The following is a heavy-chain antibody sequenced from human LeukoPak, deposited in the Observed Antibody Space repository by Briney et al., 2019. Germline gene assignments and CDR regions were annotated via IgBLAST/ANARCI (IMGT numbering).Heavy chain of an antibody. CDR2: ISGSGGST. D-gene: IGHD2-2*01. J-gene: IGHJ3*02. CDR3: ARGFDIVVVPAAVDI. V-gene: IGHV3-23*01. Sequence: GSLRLSCAASGFTLSSYAMSWVRQAPGKGLEWVSGISGSGGSTYYADSVKGRFTISRDNSKNTLYLQMNSLRAEDTAVYYCARGFDIVVVPAAVDIWGQGTMVTVSS. CDR1: GFTLSSYA.